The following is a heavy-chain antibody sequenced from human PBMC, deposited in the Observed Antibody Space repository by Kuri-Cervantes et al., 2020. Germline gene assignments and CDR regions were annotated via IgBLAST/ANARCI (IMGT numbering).Heavy chain of an antibody. CDR1: GDSISSNNW. J-gene: IGHJ4*02. Sequence: SQTLSLTCVVSGDSISSNNWWSWVRQPPGKGLEWIGEIYHSGSTNYNPSLKSRVTISVDTSKNQFSLKLSSVIAADTAVYYCAREIWFGELLRVDYFDYWGQGTLVTVSS. CDR2: IYHSGST. CDR3: AREIWFGELLRVDYFDY. D-gene: IGHD3-10*01. V-gene: IGHV4-4*02.